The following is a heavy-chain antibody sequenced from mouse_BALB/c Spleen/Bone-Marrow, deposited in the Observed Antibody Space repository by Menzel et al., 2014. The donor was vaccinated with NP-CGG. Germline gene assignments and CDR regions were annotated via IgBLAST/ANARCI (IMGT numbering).Heavy chain of an antibody. Sequence: DVMLVESGGGLVKPGGSLKLSCAASGFTFSSYGMSWVRQTPEKRLEGVASISGGGSTYYPDNVKGRFTISRDNARNILYLQMSGLRSEDTAMYYCARKGWLLFDYWGQGTTLTVSS. D-gene: IGHD2-3*01. J-gene: IGHJ2*01. CDR2: ISGGGST. CDR1: GFTFSSYG. CDR3: ARKGWLLFDY. V-gene: IGHV5-6-5*01.